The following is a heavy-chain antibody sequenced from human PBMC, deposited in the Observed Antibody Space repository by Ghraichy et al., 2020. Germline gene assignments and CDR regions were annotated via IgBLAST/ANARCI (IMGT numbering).Heavy chain of an antibody. CDR3: ARDRCSGGSCRLYFYYGMDV. CDR2: INPSGGST. D-gene: IGHD2-15*01. Sequence: ASVKVSCKASGYSFTSYYIHWVRQAPGQGLEWMGIINPSGGSTNYAQKFQDRVTVTRDTSTDTVFMDLRSLASEDTALYYCARDRCSGGSCRLYFYYGMDVWGQGTTVTVSS. J-gene: IGHJ6*02. CDR1: GYSFTSYY. V-gene: IGHV1-46*01.